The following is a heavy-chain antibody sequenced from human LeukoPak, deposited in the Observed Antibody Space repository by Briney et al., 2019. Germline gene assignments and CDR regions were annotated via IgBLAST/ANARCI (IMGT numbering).Heavy chain of an antibody. J-gene: IGHJ6*02. D-gene: IGHD3-16*02. Sequence: PSETLSLTCTVPGGSISSYYWSWIRQPPGKGLEWIGYIYYSGSTNYNPSLKSRVTISVDTSKNQSSLRLSAVTAADTAVYHCARGGIMVHQSINFLFFYGLDVWGHGTTVTVSS. CDR2: IYYSGST. CDR1: GGSISSYY. CDR3: ARGGIMVHQSINFLFFYGLDV. V-gene: IGHV4-59*12.